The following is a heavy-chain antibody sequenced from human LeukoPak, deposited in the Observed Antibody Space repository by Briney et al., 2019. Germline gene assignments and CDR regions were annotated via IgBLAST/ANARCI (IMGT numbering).Heavy chain of an antibody. D-gene: IGHD6-25*01. CDR1: GFTFSSYD. CDR3: AKDLSPAVAADWFDP. J-gene: IGHJ5*02. Sequence: GGSLRLSCAASGFTFSSYDMSWVRQAPGQGLEWVSAISGSCSGTYYADSVKGRFIISRANSKDMLYLQMSRLRAEATAVSYCAKDLSPAVAADWFDPWDQGTLVTVSS. CDR2: ISGSCSGT. V-gene: IGHV3-23*01.